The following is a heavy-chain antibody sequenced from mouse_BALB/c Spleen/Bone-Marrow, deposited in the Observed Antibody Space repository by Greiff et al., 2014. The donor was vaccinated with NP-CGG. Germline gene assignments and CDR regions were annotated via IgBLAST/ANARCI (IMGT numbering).Heavy chain of an antibody. Sequence: LQESGASVKISCKATGYTFSSYWIEWVKQRPGHGLEWIGEILPGSGSTNYNEKFKGKATLTADTSSNTAYMQLSSLTSEDSAVYYCARELGLRLAYWGQGTLVTVSA. CDR3: ARELGLRLAY. J-gene: IGHJ3*01. V-gene: IGHV1-9*01. D-gene: IGHD3-1*01. CDR2: ILPGSGST. CDR1: GYTFSSYW.